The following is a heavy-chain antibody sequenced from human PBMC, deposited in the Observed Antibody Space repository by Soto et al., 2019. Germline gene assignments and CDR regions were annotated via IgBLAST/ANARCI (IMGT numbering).Heavy chain of an antibody. D-gene: IGHD3-3*01. J-gene: IGHJ3*02. CDR3: ARGVDDAFEI. CDR2: INPNSGGR. Sequence: QVQLVQSGAEVKKPGASVRVSCKASGYAFDGYYLHWVRQAPGQGLEWMGWINPNSGGRKYAPKFQGWVTLTSDTSIRTAYMEVGRLKIDDTAMYYCARGVDDAFEIWGQGTMVTVSS. V-gene: IGHV1-2*04. CDR1: GYAFDGYY.